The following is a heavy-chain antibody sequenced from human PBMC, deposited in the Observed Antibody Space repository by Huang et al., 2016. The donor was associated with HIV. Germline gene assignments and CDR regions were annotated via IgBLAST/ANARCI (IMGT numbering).Heavy chain of an antibody. CDR3: AAGYDTYYDI. CDR2: FAPEHGET. D-gene: IGHD2-21*01. Sequence: QVQLVQSGAEVKKPGASVTVSCKVSGYTLTELSIHWLLQAPGKGLEWMGGFAPEHGETIYAQNFQGRVTMTEDTSTDTAYMELHSLRPEDTAVYYCAAGYDTYYDIWGQGTMVIASS. CDR1: GYTLTELS. V-gene: IGHV1-24*01. J-gene: IGHJ3*02.